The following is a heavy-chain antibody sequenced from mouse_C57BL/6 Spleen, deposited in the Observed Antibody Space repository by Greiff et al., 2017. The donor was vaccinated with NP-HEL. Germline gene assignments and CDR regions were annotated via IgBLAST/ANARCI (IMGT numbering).Heavy chain of an antibody. Sequence: VQLQESGAELVRPGASVKLSCKASGYTFTDYYINWVKQRPGQGLEWIARIYPGSGNTYYNEKFKGKATLTAEKSSSTAYMQLSSLTSEDSAVYFCAREGYGSSYVDYWGQGTTLTVSS. D-gene: IGHD1-1*01. CDR2: IYPGSGNT. CDR1: GYTFTDYY. J-gene: IGHJ2*01. V-gene: IGHV1-76*01. CDR3: AREGYGSSYVDY.